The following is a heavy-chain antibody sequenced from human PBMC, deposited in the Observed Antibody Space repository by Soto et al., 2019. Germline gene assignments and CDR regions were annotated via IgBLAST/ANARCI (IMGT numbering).Heavy chain of an antibody. CDR1: GYTFTSYG. D-gene: IGHD2-15*01. V-gene: IGHV1-18*01. CDR3: ARGVVVVVAATLSYYYYMDV. J-gene: IGHJ6*03. CDR2: ISAYNGNT. Sequence: QVQLVQSGAEVKKPGASVKVSCKASGYTFTSYGISWVRQAPGQGLEWMGWISAYNGNTNYAQKLQGRVTMTTDTSTITAYMELRSLRSDDTAVYYCARGVVVVVAATLSYYYYMDVWGKGTTVTVSS.